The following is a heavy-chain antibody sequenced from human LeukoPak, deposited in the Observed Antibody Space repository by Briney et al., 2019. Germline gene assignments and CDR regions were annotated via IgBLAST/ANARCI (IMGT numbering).Heavy chain of an antibody. CDR3: ARDSKDNIAAADYYFDY. CDR1: GFTVSSSY. J-gene: IGHJ4*02. V-gene: IGHV3-53*01. D-gene: IGHD6-13*01. Sequence: GGSLRLSCAASGFTVSSSYTSWVRQAPGKGLEWVSVIYSGGSTYYADSVKGRFTISRDNSKNTLYLQMNSLRAEDTAVYYCARDSKDNIAAADYYFDYWGQGTLVTVSS. CDR2: IYSGGST.